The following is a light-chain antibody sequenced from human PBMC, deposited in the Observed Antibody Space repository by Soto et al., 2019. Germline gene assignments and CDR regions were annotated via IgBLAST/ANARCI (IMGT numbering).Light chain of an antibody. CDR1: QDIRSD. CDR2: ATS. CDR3: LQYYTYPLT. V-gene: IGKV1-6*01. J-gene: IGKJ4*01. Sequence: AIQMTQFPSSLSASVGDRVTITCRASQDIRSDLGWYQQRPGQAPNLLIYATSSLHSGVPSRFSGSGSGTDFTLTISSLQPEDFATYYCLQYYTYPLTFGGGTKVEIK.